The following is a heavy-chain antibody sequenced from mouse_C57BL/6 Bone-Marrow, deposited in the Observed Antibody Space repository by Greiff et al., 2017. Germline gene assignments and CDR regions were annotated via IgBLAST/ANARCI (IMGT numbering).Heavy chain of an antibody. Sequence: QVQLQQPGAELVKPGASVKMSCKASGYTFTSYWITWVKQRPGQGLEWIGDIYPGSGSTNYNEKFKSKATLTVDTSSSTAYMQLSSLTSEDSAVYYCARGDYGSSPAWFAYWGQGTLVTVSA. CDR1: GYTFTSYW. CDR3: ARGDYGSSPAWFAY. V-gene: IGHV1-55*01. CDR2: IYPGSGST. D-gene: IGHD1-1*01. J-gene: IGHJ3*01.